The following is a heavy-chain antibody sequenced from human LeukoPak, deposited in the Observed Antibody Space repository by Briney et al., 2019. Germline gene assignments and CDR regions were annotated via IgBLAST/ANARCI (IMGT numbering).Heavy chain of an antibody. CDR3: ARGLSARWLPYYYYGMDV. Sequence: SETLSLTYAVYGGSFSGYYWSWIRQPPGKGLEWIGEINHSGSTNYNPSLKSRVTISVDTSKNQFSLKLSSVTAADTAVYYCARGLSARWLPYYYYGMDVWGQGTTVTVSS. D-gene: IGHD5-24*01. V-gene: IGHV4-34*01. CDR2: INHSGST. CDR1: GGSFSGYY. J-gene: IGHJ6*02.